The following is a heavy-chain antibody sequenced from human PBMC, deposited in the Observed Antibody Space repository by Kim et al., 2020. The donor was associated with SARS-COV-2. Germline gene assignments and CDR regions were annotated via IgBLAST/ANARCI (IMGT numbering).Heavy chain of an antibody. Sequence: ASVKVSCKASGYTFTGYYMHWVRQAPGQGLEWMGWINPNSGGTNYAQKFQGRVTMTRDTSISTAYMELSRLRSDDTAVYYCVLGYCTNGVCYRFDYWGQGTLVTVSS. CDR2: INPNSGGT. CDR1: GYTFTGYY. J-gene: IGHJ4*02. V-gene: IGHV1-2*02. CDR3: VLGYCTNGVCYRFDY. D-gene: IGHD2-8*01.